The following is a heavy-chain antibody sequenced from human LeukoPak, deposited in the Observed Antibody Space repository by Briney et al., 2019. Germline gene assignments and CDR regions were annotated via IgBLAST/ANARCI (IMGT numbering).Heavy chain of an antibody. CDR3: ARPRLEYCSGGSCFDAFDI. V-gene: IGHV3-23*01. CDR2: IFPSGGEI. J-gene: IGHJ3*02. Sequence: GGSLRLSCAASGFTFSTFAMIWVRQPPGKGLEWVSSIFPSGGEIHYADSVRGRFTISRDNSKNTLFLQMNSLTAEDTAIYSCARPRLEYCSGGSCFDAFDIWGQGTMVTVSS. D-gene: IGHD2-15*01. CDR1: GFTFSTFA.